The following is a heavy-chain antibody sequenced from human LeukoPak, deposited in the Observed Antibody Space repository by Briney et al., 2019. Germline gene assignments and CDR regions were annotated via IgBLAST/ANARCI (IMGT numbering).Heavy chain of an antibody. V-gene: IGHV7-4-1*02. Sequence: ASVKVSCKASGYTFTSYAMNWVRQAPGQGLEWMGWINTNTGNPTYAQGFTGRFVFSLDTSVSTAYLQISSLKAEDTAVYYCARAPLLYGSGSYHNDAFDIWGQGTMVTVSS. CDR2: INTNTGNP. D-gene: IGHD3-10*01. CDR3: ARAPLLYGSGSYHNDAFDI. CDR1: GYTFTSYA. J-gene: IGHJ3*02.